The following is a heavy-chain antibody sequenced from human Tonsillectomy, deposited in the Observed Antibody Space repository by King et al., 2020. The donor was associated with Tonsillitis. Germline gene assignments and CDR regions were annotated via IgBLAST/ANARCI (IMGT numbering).Heavy chain of an antibody. CDR3: ARGTVTESY. Sequence: LQLQESGPGLVKPSETLSLTCTVSGGSITRTNYWGWIRQPPGKGLEWIGTIYYGGSTSYSPSFKSRVTMSINTSENHFSLNLSSVTAADTAVYYCARGTVTESYWGQGTLVTVSS. J-gene: IGHJ4*02. CDR2: IYYGGST. V-gene: IGHV4-39*07. D-gene: IGHD4-17*01. CDR1: GGSITRTNY.